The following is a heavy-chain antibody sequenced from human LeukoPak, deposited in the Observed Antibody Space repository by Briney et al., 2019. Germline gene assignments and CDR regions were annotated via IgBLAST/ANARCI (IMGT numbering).Heavy chain of an antibody. CDR3: VRWSGTYPLYYLDY. V-gene: IGHV3-30*02. Sequence: PGGSLRLSCATSGYTFSSHGLHWVRQAPDKGLECVASIRHDGGDKYYSESVKGRFTISKDNTKNRLFLYMNSLRPEDTAVYYCVRWSGTYPLYYLDYWGQGTLVTVSS. CDR1: GYTFSSHG. J-gene: IGHJ4*02. D-gene: IGHD1-26*01. CDR2: IRHDGGDK.